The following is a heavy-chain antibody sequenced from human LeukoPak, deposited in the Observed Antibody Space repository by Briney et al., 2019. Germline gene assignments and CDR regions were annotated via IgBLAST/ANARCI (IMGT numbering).Heavy chain of an antibody. CDR3: AKRIQSAMATGY. V-gene: IGHV3-30*02. CDR1: GFTFSNYG. Sequence: GGSLRLSCAASGFTFSNYGMHWVRQAPGKGLEWVAFIRYDGSNEYYADSVKGRFTISRDNSKNTLYLQMNSLRAEDTAVYYCAKRIQSAMATGYWGQGTLVTVSS. CDR2: IRYDGSNE. J-gene: IGHJ4*02. D-gene: IGHD5-18*01.